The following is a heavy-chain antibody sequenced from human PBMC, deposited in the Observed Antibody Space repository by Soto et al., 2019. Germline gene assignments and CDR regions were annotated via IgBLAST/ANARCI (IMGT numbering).Heavy chain of an antibody. CDR1: GFSLSNARMG. CDR2: IFSNDEK. J-gene: IGHJ5*02. CDR3: ARMRIAAAGGWTWFDP. D-gene: IGHD6-13*01. V-gene: IGHV2-26*01. Sequence: SGPTLVNPTETLTLTCTVSGFSLSNARMGVSWIRQPPGKALEWLAHIFSNDEKSYSTSLKSRLTISKDTSKSQVVLTMTNMDPVDTATYYCARMRIAAAGGWTWFDPWGQGTLVTVSS.